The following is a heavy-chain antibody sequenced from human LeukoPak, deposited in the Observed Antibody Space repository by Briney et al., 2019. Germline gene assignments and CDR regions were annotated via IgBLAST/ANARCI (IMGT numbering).Heavy chain of an antibody. J-gene: IGHJ6*03. CDR3: ARDPRNYYDSSGQDYYYMDV. D-gene: IGHD3-22*01. Sequence: GGSLRLSCAASGFTFSSYSMNWVRQAPGKGLEWVSSISSSSSYIYYADSVKGRFTISRDNAKNSLHLQMNSLRAEDTAVYYCARDPRNYYDSSGQDYYYMDVWGKGTTVTVSS. V-gene: IGHV3-21*01. CDR1: GFTFSSYS. CDR2: ISSSSSYI.